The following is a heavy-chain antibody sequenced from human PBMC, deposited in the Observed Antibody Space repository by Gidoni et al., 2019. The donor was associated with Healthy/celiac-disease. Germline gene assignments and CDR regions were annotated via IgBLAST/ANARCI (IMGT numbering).Heavy chain of an antibody. CDR2: IYYSGST. Sequence: QLQLQESRPGLVKPSETLSLTCTVSGGSISSSRYYWGWIRQPPGKGLEWIGSIYYSGSTYYNPSLKSRVTISVDTSKNQFSLKLSSVTAADTAVYYCARPGGAKTETDYWGQGTLVTVSS. J-gene: IGHJ4*02. V-gene: IGHV4-39*01. CDR1: GGSISSSRYY. CDR3: ARPGGAKTETDY. D-gene: IGHD1-26*01.